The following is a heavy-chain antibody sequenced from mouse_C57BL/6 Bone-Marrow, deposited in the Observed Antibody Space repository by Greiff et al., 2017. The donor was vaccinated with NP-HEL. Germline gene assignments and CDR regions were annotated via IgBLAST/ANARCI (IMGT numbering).Heavy chain of an antibody. J-gene: IGHJ4*01. Sequence: VQVVESGPGLVAPSQSLSITCTVSGFSLTRYGVHWVRQPPGKGLAWLVVIWSAGSTTYNSALNSRLSISTDTSKSQVFLKMNTLQTDDTAMYYCARHRGGIAMDYWGQGTSLTVSS. CDR3: ARHRGGIAMDY. CDR1: GFSLTRYG. V-gene: IGHV2-6-1*01. CDR2: IWSAGST.